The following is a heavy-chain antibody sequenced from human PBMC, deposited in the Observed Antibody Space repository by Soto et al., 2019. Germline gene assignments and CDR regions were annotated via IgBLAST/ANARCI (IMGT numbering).Heavy chain of an antibody. D-gene: IGHD1-26*01. CDR3: AKAWVRYGMDV. Sequence: QVQLVESGGGVVQPGKSLRLSCAASGFTFSSYGMHWVRQAPGKGLEWVAVISYDGSNKYYADSVKGRFTISRDNSKNTLYLQMNSLRAEDTALYYCAKAWVRYGMDVWGQGTTVTVSS. J-gene: IGHJ6*02. V-gene: IGHV3-30*18. CDR1: GFTFSSYG. CDR2: ISYDGSNK.